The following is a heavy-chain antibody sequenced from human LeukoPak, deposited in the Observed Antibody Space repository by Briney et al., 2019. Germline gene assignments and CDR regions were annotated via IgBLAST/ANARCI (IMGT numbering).Heavy chain of an antibody. CDR1: GYSFTSYW. J-gene: IGHJ4*02. CDR3: ARAIAVAGHPWGH. D-gene: IGHD6-19*01. CDR2: IYPGDSDT. Sequence: GESLKISCEGSGYSFTSYWIGWVRQVPGKGLEWMGIIYPGDSDTRYSPSFQGQVTISADKSISTAYLQWSSLKASDTAMYYCARAIAVAGHPWGHWGQGTLVTVSS. V-gene: IGHV5-51*01.